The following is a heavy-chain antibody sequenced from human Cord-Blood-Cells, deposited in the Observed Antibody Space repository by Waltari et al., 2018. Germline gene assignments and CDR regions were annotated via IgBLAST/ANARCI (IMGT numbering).Heavy chain of an antibody. D-gene: IGHD1-7*01. CDR1: GGSISSHY. CDR2: IYYSGST. V-gene: IGHV4-59*11. J-gene: IGHJ4*02. Sequence: QVQLQESGPGLVKPSETLSLTCTVSGGSISSHYWSWIRQPPGKGLEWIGYIYYSGSTTSNPSLKSRFTISVDTSKNQFSLKLSSVTAADTTVYYCARVTGTRGYWGQGTLVTVSS. CDR3: ARVTGTRGY.